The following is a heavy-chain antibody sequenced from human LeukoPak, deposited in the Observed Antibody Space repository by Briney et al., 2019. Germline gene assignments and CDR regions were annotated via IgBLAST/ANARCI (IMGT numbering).Heavy chain of an antibody. CDR1: GFIFSNYG. J-gene: IGHJ4*02. CDR3: AAAGDY. CDR2: ISGSGGST. D-gene: IGHD3-10*01. Sequence: GGSLRPSCAASGFIFSNYGMHWVRQAPGKGLEWVSAISGSGGSTYYADSVKGRFTISRDNSKNTLYLQMNSLRAEDTAVYYCAAAGDYWGQGTLVTVSS. V-gene: IGHV3-23*01.